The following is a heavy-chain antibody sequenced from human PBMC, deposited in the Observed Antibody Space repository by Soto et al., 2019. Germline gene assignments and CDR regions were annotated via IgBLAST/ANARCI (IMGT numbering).Heavy chain of an antibody. J-gene: IGHJ4*02. V-gene: IGHV4-34*01. D-gene: IGHD2-21*02. CDR3: ARGPPVTPPYYFDY. CDR2: INHSGST. Sequence: SETLSLTCAVYCGSFSGYYWNWIRQPPGKGLEWIGEINHSGSTRYNPSLKSRVTISLDTSKNQCSLKLNSVTAADTAVFYCARGPPVTPPYYFDYWGQGTLVTVSS. CDR1: CGSFSGYY.